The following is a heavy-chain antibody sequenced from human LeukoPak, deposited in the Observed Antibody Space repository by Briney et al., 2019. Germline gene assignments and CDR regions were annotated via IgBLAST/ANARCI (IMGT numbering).Heavy chain of an antibody. CDR1: GGSFSGYY. V-gene: IGHV4-34*01. CDR2: INHSGST. CDR3: ARYYYYYYMDV. Sequence: PPETLSLTCAVYGGSFSGYYWSWIRQPPGKGLEWIGEINHSGSTNYNPSLKSRVTMSVDTSKNQFSLKLSSVTAADTAVYYCARYYYYYYMDVWGKGTTVTVSS. J-gene: IGHJ6*03.